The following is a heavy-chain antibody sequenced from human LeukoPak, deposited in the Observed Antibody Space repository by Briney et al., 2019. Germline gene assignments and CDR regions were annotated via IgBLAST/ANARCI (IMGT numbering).Heavy chain of an antibody. D-gene: IGHD3-22*01. Sequence: GGSLRLSCVASGFTFSTYAMSWVRQAPGKGLEWVSSISGSGGRTYYVDSVKGRFTMSRDNAKNTLYLQMNSLRAEDTAVYYCAKTESSSYFYTYFNYWGQGTLVTVSS. CDR1: GFTFSTYA. V-gene: IGHV3-23*01. CDR3: AKTESSSYFYTYFNY. J-gene: IGHJ4*02. CDR2: ISGSGGRT.